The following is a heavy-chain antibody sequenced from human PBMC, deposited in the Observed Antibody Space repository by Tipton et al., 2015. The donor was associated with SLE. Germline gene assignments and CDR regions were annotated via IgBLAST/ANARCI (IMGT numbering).Heavy chain of an antibody. Sequence: SLRLSCTASGFSFSNAWMHWVRQVPGKGLVWVSEIDPDGSRTNYADYVEGRFTISRDNAKNTLSLQMNSLRVDDTGVYYCASLSAPSDYWGQGTLVTVSS. J-gene: IGHJ4*02. CDR1: GFSFSNAW. CDR3: ASLSAPSDY. V-gene: IGHV3-74*01. CDR2: IDPDGSRT.